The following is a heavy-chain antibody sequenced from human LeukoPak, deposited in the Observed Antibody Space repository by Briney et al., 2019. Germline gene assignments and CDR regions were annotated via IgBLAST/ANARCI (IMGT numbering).Heavy chain of an antibody. D-gene: IGHD6-19*01. CDR2: ISWNSGSI. CDR3: AKDMAGHDAFDI. V-gene: IGHV3-9*01. Sequence: GGSLRLSCAASGFTFDDYAMHWVRQAPGKGLEWVSGISWNSGSIGYADSVKGRFTISRDNANNSLYLQMNSLRAEDTALYYCAKDMAGHDAFDIWGQGTMVTVSS. J-gene: IGHJ3*02. CDR1: GFTFDDYA.